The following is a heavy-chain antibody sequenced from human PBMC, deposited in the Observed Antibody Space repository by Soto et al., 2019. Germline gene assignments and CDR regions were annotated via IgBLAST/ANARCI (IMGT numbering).Heavy chain of an antibody. D-gene: IGHD4-17*01. CDR3: AKRTVGWYFDL. V-gene: IGHV3-23*01. CDR1: GFTFSSYA. J-gene: IGHJ2*01. CDR2: ISGSGGST. Sequence: EVQLLDSGGGLVQPGGSLRLSCAASGFTFSSYAMNWVRQAPGKGLEWVSVISGSGGSTYYADAVKGRFTISRDNSKNTLYLQMNSLRAEDTAVYYCAKRTVGWYFDLWGRGTLVTVSS.